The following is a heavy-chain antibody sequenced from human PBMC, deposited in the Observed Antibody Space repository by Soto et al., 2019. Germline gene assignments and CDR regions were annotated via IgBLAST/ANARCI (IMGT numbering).Heavy chain of an antibody. V-gene: IGHV1-3*01. CDR3: ARDGSVRGDANDQFFDP. J-gene: IGHJ5*02. Sequence: KFQGRVTITRDTSASTAYMELSSLRSEDTAVYYCARDGSVRGDANDQFFDPWGQGTLVTVSS. D-gene: IGHD3-10*01.